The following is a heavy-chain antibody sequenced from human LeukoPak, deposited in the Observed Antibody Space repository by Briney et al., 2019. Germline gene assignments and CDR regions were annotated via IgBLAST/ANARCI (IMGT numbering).Heavy chain of an antibody. Sequence: PSEPLSLTCTVSGGSISSGGYYWSWIRQHPGKGLEWIGYIYYSGSTYYNPSLKSRVTMSIDTSKNQLSLNLTSVTAADTAVYYCARQYYYGSGSFGYWGQGTLVTVSS. J-gene: IGHJ4*02. CDR1: GGSISSGGYY. CDR2: IYYSGST. V-gene: IGHV4-31*03. D-gene: IGHD3-10*01. CDR3: ARQYYYGSGSFGY.